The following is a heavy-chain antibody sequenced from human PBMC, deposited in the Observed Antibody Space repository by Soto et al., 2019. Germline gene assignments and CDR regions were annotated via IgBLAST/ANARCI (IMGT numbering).Heavy chain of an antibody. D-gene: IGHD2-2*02. J-gene: IGHJ4*02. CDR1: GFTFSSYA. CDR2: ISGSGGST. V-gene: IGHV3-23*01. Sequence: GALRLSCAASGFTFSSYAMTWVRQAPGKGLEWVSAISGSGGSTYYADSVKGRFTISRDNSKNTLYLQMNSLRAEDTAVYYCAKDQAYCSSTSCYTDYCRQGTLVTVSS. CDR3: AKDQAYCSSTSCYTDY.